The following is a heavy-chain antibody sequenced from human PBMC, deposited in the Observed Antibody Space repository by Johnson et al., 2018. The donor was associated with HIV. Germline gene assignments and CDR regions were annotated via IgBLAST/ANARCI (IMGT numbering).Heavy chain of an antibody. D-gene: IGHD3-9*01. CDR2: IKSKTDGGTR. CDR1: GFTFSNAW. CDR3: ASVYYDILTGYYYDAFDI. J-gene: IGHJ3*02. Sequence: VQLVESGGGLVNPGGSLRLSCAVSGFTFSNAWMSWVRQAPGKGLEWVGRIKSKTDGGTRDYAVPVKGRFTLSRDDSKNTLYLQMNSLRAEDTAGYYCASVYYDILTGYYYDAFDIWGQGTMVTVSS. V-gene: IGHV3-15*01.